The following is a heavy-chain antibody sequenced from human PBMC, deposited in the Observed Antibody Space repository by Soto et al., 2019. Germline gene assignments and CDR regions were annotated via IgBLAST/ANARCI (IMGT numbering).Heavy chain of an antibody. J-gene: IGHJ2*01. CDR2: IWYDGSNK. CDR3: ARAPPPMITGSFDL. D-gene: IGHD3-16*01. V-gene: IGHV3-33*01. CDR1: GFTFSSYG. Sequence: QVQLVESGGGVVQPGRSLRLSCAASGFTFSSYGMHWVRQAPGKGLEWVAVIWYDGSNKYYADSVKGRFTISRDNSKNPRYLQRNGPKGEDTAVYYCARAPPPMITGSFDLWGRGTLVTVSS.